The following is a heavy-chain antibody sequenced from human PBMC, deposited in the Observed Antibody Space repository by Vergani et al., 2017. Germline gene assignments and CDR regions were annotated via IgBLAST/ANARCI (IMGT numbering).Heavy chain of an antibody. CDR3: ARAAYFYNSSVYYSVIDY. CDR2: ISSSRSTK. V-gene: IGHV3-48*01. CDR1: GFTFSSYG. D-gene: IGHD3-22*01. J-gene: IGHJ4*02. Sequence: EVQLVESGGGLVQPGGSLRLSCAASGFTFSSYGMNWVRQAPGKGLEWVSYISSSRSTKYYVDSVKGRFTISRDNAKNSLYLQMNSLRAEDTAVYYCARAAYFYNSSVYYSVIDYWGQGTMVTVSS.